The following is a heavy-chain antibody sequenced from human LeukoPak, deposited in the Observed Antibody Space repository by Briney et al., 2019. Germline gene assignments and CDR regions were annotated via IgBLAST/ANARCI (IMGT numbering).Heavy chain of an antibody. CDR1: GGSISSSSYY. Sequence: SETLSLTCTVSGGSISSSSYYWGWIRQPPGYGLEWIGSIYYSGSTYYNPSLKSRVTISVDTSKNQFSLKLSSVTAADTAVYYCARLRIGGSGRIDYWGQGTLVTVSS. CDR2: IYYSGST. D-gene: IGHD2-15*01. J-gene: IGHJ4*02. CDR3: ARLRIGGSGRIDY. V-gene: IGHV4-39*01.